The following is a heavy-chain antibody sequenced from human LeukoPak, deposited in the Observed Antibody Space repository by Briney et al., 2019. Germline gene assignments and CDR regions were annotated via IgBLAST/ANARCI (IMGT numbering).Heavy chain of an antibody. CDR2: INSDGSTT. V-gene: IGHV3-74*01. J-gene: IGHJ4*02. CDR3: ARSRDYYYDSSGYQYDPLHYFAY. D-gene: IGHD3-22*01. CDR1: GFTLNGYW. Sequence: QAGGSLRLSCAAPGFTLNGYWMHWVRQAPGKGLVWVSRINSDGSTTSYADSVKGRFTISRDNAKNSLYLQMNSLRAEDTAVYYCARSRDYYYDSSGYQYDPLHYFAYWGQGTLVTVSS.